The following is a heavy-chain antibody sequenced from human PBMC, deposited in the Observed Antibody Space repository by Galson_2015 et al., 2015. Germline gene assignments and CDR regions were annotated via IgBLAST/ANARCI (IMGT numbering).Heavy chain of an antibody. D-gene: IGHD5-24*01. CDR2: LHPNSANT. CDR3: ARQTADGYKLDF. CDR1: GYAFTGHY. J-gene: IGHJ4*02. Sequence: SLKVSCKASGYAFTGHYLHWVRQAPGQGLEWMGWLHPNSANTNYAQNFQAWVTMTWDTSISTAYLEVSRLRSDDTAVYYCARQTADGYKLDFWGQGTLVTVSS. V-gene: IGHV1-2*04.